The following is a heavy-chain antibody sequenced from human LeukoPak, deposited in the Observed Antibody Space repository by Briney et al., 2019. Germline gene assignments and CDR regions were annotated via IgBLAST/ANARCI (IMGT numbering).Heavy chain of an antibody. CDR2: IHRDGGMT. CDR1: GFTFTGNS. V-gene: IGHV3-74*01. CDR3: VRETGTIGYYMDV. J-gene: IGHJ6*03. Sequence: GGSLRLSCAASGFTFTGNSMHWVRQGPGKGLVWVARIHRDGGMTRYADPVEGRFTISRDNAKNTLYPQMNSLRAEDTAIYYCVRETGTIGYYMDVWGKGTTVTVSS. D-gene: IGHD2-15*01.